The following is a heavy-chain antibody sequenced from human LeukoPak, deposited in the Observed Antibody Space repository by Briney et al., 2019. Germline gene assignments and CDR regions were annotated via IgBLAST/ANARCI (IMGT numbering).Heavy chain of an antibody. J-gene: IGHJ5*02. V-gene: IGHV3-30*03. CDR2: ISYDGSNK. D-gene: IGHD4-17*01. Sequence: GGSLRLSCAASGFTFSSYGMHWVRQAPGKGLEWVAVISYDGSNKYYADSVKGRFTISRDNSKNTLYLQMNSLRAEDTAVYYCARGDLRVYNWFDPWGQGTLVTVSS. CDR3: ARGDLRVYNWFDP. CDR1: GFTFSSYG.